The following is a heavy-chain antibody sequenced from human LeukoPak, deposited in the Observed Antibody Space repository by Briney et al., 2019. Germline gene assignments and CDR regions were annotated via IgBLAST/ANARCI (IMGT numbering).Heavy chain of an antibody. J-gene: IGHJ2*01. CDR3: SKGLGLSYWYPDL. Sequence: GGSLRLSCAASGFTFSTFAMNWVRQAPGKGLEWVSAISGSGDSTYLGDSVKGRFTISRDNSKSVLYLQMNTLRAEDTAVYYCSKGLGLSYWYPDLWGRGTLVTVSS. V-gene: IGHV3-23*01. CDR2: ISGSGDST. D-gene: IGHD1-26*01. CDR1: GFTFSTFA.